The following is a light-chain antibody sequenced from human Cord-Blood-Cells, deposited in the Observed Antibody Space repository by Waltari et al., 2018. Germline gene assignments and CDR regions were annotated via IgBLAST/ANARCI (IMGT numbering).Light chain of an antibody. CDR1: QGISSA. V-gene: IGKV1-13*02. CDR3: QQFNSYPPVT. CDR2: DAS. J-gene: IGKJ4*01. Sequence: AIQLTQSPSSLSASVGARVTITGRASQGISSALAWYQQKPGKAPKLLIYDASGLESGVPSRFSGSGSGTDFTLTISSLQPEDFATYYCQQFNSYPPVTFGGGTKVEIK.